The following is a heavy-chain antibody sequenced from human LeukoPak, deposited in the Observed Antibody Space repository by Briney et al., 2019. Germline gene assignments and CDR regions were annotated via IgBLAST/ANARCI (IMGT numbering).Heavy chain of an antibody. CDR2: IFSSGST. Sequence: PSETLSLTCTVSGCSITGYYWSWIRQPPGKGREWVGYIFSSGSTNYNPSLQSRVTISLDTSKSQFSLKLISVTASDTAVYYCARLTKFLTTYYPTPWGQGTLVTVSS. CDR3: ARLTKFLTTYYPTP. CDR1: GCSITGYY. D-gene: IGHD2/OR15-2a*01. J-gene: IGHJ5*02. V-gene: IGHV4-59*08.